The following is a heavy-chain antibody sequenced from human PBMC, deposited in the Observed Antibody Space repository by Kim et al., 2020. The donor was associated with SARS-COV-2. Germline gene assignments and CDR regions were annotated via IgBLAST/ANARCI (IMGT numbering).Heavy chain of an antibody. D-gene: IGHD3-16*01. CDR3: ARDWRKGGEDAFDI. V-gene: IGHV1-8*01. Sequence: ASVKVSCKASGYSFTSYDINWVRQATGQGLEWMGWMNPNSGNTGYAQKFQGRVTMTRNTPISTAYMELSSLRSDDTAVYYCARDWRKGGEDAFDIWGQGTMVIVSS. CDR2: MNPNSGNT. CDR1: GYSFTSYD. J-gene: IGHJ3*02.